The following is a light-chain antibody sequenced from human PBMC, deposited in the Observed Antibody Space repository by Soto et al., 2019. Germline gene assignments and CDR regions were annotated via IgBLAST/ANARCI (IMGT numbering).Light chain of an antibody. Sequence: QSALTQPPSVSGAPGQRVTISCTGSSSNLGAGHDVYWYQQLPGTAPKFLIYGSSHRPSGVPDRFSGSKSDTSASLAITGLQAEDEADYYCQSYDSRLSGVVFGGGTKLTVL. V-gene: IGLV1-40*01. CDR2: GSS. CDR1: SSNLGAGHD. J-gene: IGLJ2*01. CDR3: QSYDSRLSGVV.